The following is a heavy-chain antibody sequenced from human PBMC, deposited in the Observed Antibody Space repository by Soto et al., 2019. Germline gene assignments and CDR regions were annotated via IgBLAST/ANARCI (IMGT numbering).Heavy chain of an antibody. CDR2: ISYDGRNK. D-gene: IGHD3-3*01. J-gene: IGHJ4*02. CDR1: GFTFSSYA. Sequence: GGSLRLSCAASGFTFSSYAMHWVRQAPGKGLEWVAVISYDGRNKYYADSVKGRFTISRDNSKNTLYLQMNGLRAEDTAVYYCAREIERLLGYWGQGTLVTVAS. V-gene: IGHV3-30-3*01. CDR3: AREIERLLGY.